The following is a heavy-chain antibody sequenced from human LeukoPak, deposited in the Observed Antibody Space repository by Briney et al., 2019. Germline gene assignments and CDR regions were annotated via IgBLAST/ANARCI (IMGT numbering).Heavy chain of an antibody. CDR3: AREYPPERGSAFDI. J-gene: IGHJ3*02. CDR1: GDTFSSYA. V-gene: IGHV1-69*05. D-gene: IGHD1-1*01. CDR2: IIPIFGTT. Sequence: SVKVSCKASGDTFSSYAITWVRQAPGQGLEWMGGIIPIFGTTNYARKLRGRVTITTDESKSTAYMELSSIKSEDTAVYYCAREYPPERGSAFDIWGEGKMVTVSS.